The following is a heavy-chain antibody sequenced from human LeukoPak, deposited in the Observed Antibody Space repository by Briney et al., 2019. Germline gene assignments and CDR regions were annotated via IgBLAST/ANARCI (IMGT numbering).Heavy chain of an antibody. CDR1: GLAFSNCH. D-gene: IGHD3-10*01. CDR2: ISSDSVTI. V-gene: IGHV3-48*01. J-gene: IGHJ6*03. CDR3: ARVGSGSYPSPGYMDV. Sequence: GGSLRLSCAASGLAFSNCHMNWVRQAPGKGLQWISYISSDSVTIYYADSVEGRFTISRDNAKKSLDLQMKSLRAEDTAVYYCARVGSGSYPSPGYMDVWGKGTTVTVSS.